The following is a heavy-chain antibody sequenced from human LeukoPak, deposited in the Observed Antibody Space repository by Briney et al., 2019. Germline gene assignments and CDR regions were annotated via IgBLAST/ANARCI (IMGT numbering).Heavy chain of an antibody. CDR2: IKQDGSQE. V-gene: IGHV3-7*01. J-gene: IGHJ5*02. D-gene: IGHD1-26*01. CDR1: RFTLSTYW. CDR3: ARDRGIVAQFDP. Sequence: PGGSLRLSCAASRFTLSTYWMSWVRQAPGKGLEWVAHIKQDGSQEYYVDSVKGRFTISRDNAKNSLYLQMNSLRAEDTAVYYCARDRGIVAQFDPWGQGTLVTVSS.